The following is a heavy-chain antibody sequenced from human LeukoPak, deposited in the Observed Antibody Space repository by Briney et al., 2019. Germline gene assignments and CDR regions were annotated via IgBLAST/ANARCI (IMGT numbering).Heavy chain of an antibody. CDR2: IITSSDRT. V-gene: IGHV3-23*01. D-gene: IGHD1-14*01. Sequence: GGSLRRSCAASGFTFSSYGMSWVRQAPGKGLEWVSRIITSSDRTYYADSVKGRFTIYRDNSKNTLYLQMNSLRAEDTAIYYCAKGQRYNEDDDAVDMWARGTMVIVSS. CDR1: GFTFSSYG. CDR3: AKGQRYNEDDDAVDM. J-gene: IGHJ3*02.